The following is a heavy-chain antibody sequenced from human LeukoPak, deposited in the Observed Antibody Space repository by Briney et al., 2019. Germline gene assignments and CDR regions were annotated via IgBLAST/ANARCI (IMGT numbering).Heavy chain of an antibody. D-gene: IGHD5-12*01. CDR3: ARARGYYPDY. CDR1: GYTFTSYD. CDR2: MDPNSGNT. Sequence: ASVKVSCKASGYTFTSYDINWVRQATGQGLEWMGWMDPNSGNTGYAQKFQGRVTITRNTSISAAYMELSSLRSEDTAVYYCARARGYYPDYWGQGTLVTVSS. J-gene: IGHJ4*02. V-gene: IGHV1-8*03.